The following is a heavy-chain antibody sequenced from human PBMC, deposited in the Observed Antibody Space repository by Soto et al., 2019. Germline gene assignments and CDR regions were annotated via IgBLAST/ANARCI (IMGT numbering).Heavy chain of an antibody. Sequence: PSETLSLPCAVYGGSFSGYYWSWIRQPPGKGLEWIGEINHSGSTNYNPSLKSRVTISVDTSKNQSSVKLSSVTAADTVVYYCARAMRIAAAGRGWFDPWGQGTLVTVSS. CDR2: INHSGST. CDR1: GGSFSGYY. CDR3: ARAMRIAAAGRGWFDP. J-gene: IGHJ5*02. V-gene: IGHV4-34*01. D-gene: IGHD6-13*01.